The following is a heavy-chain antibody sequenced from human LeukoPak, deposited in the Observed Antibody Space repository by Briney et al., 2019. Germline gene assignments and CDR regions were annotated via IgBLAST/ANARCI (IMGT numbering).Heavy chain of an antibody. D-gene: IGHD1-1*01. J-gene: IGHJ4*02. Sequence: PGGSLRLSCAASGFTFSSYWMHWVRQAPGKGLVWVSRINSDGSSTSYADSVKGRFTISRDNAKNTLYLQMNSLRAEDTAVYYCAKENGRREGFDYWGQGTLVTVSS. V-gene: IGHV3-74*01. CDR3: AKENGRREGFDY. CDR1: GFTFSSYW. CDR2: INSDGSST.